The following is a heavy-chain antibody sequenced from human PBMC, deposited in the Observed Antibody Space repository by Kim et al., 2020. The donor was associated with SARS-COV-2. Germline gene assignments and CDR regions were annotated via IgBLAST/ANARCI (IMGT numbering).Heavy chain of an antibody. CDR3: AREKDTTGRFSDVGAFDM. J-gene: IGHJ3*02. D-gene: IGHD1-1*01. CDR2: TYYRSKWYD. Sequence: SQTLSLTCVISVDSVSTNSATWNWIRQSPSRGLEWLGRTYYRSKWYDDSAISVQGRINIKPDTSMNQFSLQLTSLTPEDTAVYFCAREKDTTGRFSDVGAFDMWGQGTMVTVSS. V-gene: IGHV6-1*01. CDR1: VDSVSTNSAT.